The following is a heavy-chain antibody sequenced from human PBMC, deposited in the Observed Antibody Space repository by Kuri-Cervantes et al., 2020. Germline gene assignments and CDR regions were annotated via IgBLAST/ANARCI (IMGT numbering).Heavy chain of an antibody. CDR1: GFSFRNYA. V-gene: IGHV3-30-3*01. J-gene: IGHJ4*02. D-gene: IGHD5-18*01. CDR2: LSYDGNNK. Sequence: GESLKISCAASGFSFRNYALHWVRQAPGKGLEWVAVLSYDGNNKYYTDSVKGRFTISRDNSKSTLYLKMNSLRGEDTAVYYCARSPGYNYGPDYFDYWGQGTLVTVSS. CDR3: ARSPGYNYGPDYFDY.